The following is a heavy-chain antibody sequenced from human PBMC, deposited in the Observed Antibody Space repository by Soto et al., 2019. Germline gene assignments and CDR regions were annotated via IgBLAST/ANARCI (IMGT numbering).Heavy chain of an antibody. J-gene: IGHJ6*02. CDR1: GFTFNNNW. CDR2: ISNDGSTT. Sequence: GGSLRLSCAASGFTFNNNWMHWVRQAPGKGLVWVSRISNDGSTTNYADSVRGRFTISRDNAKNTLYLQMNSLRAEDTAVYYCAKDYYDSSGYYAPLYYYYGMDVWGQGTTVTVSS. V-gene: IGHV3-74*01. CDR3: AKDYYDSSGYYAPLYYYYGMDV. D-gene: IGHD3-22*01.